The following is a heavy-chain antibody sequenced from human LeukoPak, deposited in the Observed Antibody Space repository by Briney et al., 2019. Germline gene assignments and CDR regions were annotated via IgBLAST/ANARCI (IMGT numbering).Heavy chain of an antibody. CDR3: ARGSMTTVTTTNWFDP. CDR1: GGSISSGDYY. D-gene: IGHD4-17*01. J-gene: IGHJ5*02. V-gene: IGHV4-31*03. Sequence: SETLSLTCTVSGGSISSGDYYWSWIRQPPGKGLEWIGYIYYSGSTYYNPSLKSRVTISVDTSKNQFSLKLSSVTAADTAVYYCARGSMTTVTTTNWFDPWGQGTLVTVSS. CDR2: IYYSGST.